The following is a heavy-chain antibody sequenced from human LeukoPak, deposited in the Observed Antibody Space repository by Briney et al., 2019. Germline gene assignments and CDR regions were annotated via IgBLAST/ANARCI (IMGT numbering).Heavy chain of an antibody. CDR1: GFTVSSNY. CDR3: AREIAADRGFDS. V-gene: IGHV3-11*01. CDR2: ISSGGSTT. Sequence: PGGSLRLSCAASGFTVSSNYMSWVRQAPGKGLECVSYISSGGSTTYYTDSVKGRFTISRDNGKNALYLRMNSLRAEDTAVYYCAREIAADRGFDSWGQGTLVTVSS. J-gene: IGHJ4*02. D-gene: IGHD6-6*01.